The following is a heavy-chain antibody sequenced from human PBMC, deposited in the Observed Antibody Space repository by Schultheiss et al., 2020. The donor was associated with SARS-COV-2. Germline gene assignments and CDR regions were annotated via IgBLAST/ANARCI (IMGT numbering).Heavy chain of an antibody. V-gene: IGHV3-23*01. CDR3: ARPRYSNYDHAFDI. CDR1: GLTFSNYA. J-gene: IGHJ3*02. CDR2: ISGSGDST. D-gene: IGHD4-11*01. Sequence: GGSLRLSCAASGLTFSNYAMNWVRQAPGKGLEWVSAISGSGDSTYYVDSVKGRFTISRDNSNNALYLLMNSLRAEDTAVYYCARPRYSNYDHAFDIWGQGTMVTVSS.